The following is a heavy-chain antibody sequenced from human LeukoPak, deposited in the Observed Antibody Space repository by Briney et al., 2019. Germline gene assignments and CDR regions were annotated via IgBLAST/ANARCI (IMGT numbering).Heavy chain of an antibody. CDR3: ARGYSCGWYGVDP. D-gene: IGHD6-19*01. V-gene: IGHV1-46*02. Sequence: ASVKVSCKASGYTFNNYYMHWVRQAPGQGLEWMGIINPSGGSTSYAQKFQGRVTMTRDTSTSTVYMELSSLRSEDTAVYYCARGYSCGWYGVDPWGQGTLVTVSS. J-gene: IGHJ5*02. CDR2: INPSGGST. CDR1: GYTFNNYY.